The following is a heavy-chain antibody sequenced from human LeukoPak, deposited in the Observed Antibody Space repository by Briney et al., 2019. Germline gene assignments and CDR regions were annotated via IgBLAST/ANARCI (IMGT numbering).Heavy chain of an antibody. J-gene: IGHJ4*02. CDR2: IYSGGST. D-gene: IGHD3-3*02. CDR1: GFTFSNYG. Sequence: GGSLRLSCAASGFTFSNYGMHWVRQAPGKGLKWVSIIYSGGSTYYADSVRGRFTISRDNSKNTLYLQMNSLRAEDTAVYYCASLRPISRQYFDYWGQGTLVTVSS. CDR3: ASLRPISRQYFDY. V-gene: IGHV3-66*01.